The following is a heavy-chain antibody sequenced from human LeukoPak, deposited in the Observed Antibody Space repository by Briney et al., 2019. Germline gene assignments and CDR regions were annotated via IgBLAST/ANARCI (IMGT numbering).Heavy chain of an antibody. CDR2: IWLDGTHE. Sequence: GGSLRLSCAASGFIFNNYGMHGVRQAPGGGREWVAAIWLDGTHEFYVDSVKGGFTISRDNSKNTLYLQMNTLRAEDTAVYYCAKDADDYGDSYFDYWGHGTLVTVSS. CDR1: GFIFNNYG. J-gene: IGHJ4*01. V-gene: IGHV3-33*06. CDR3: AKDADDYGDSYFDY. D-gene: IGHD4-17*01.